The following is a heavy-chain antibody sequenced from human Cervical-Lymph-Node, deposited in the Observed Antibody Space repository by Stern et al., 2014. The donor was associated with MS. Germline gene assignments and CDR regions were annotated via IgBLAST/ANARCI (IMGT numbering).Heavy chain of an antibody. D-gene: IGHD2-8*01. Sequence: QVQLVKSGAEVKKPGSSVKVSCKASGGTFNSFGIRWVRQAPGQGLEWVGGIILMFGIENHAQKFQGIVTITADKSTSTAYMDLSSLRSEDTAVYYCAIDGGGVDIWGQGTMVTVSS. CDR3: AIDGGGVDI. CDR1: GGTFNSFG. J-gene: IGHJ3*02. V-gene: IGHV1-69*17. CDR2: IILMFGIE.